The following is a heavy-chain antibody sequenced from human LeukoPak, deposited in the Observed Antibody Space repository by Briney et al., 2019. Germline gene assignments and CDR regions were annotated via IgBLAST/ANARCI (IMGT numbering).Heavy chain of an antibody. V-gene: IGHV3-23*01. D-gene: IGHD2-15*01. J-gene: IGHJ4*02. CDR1: GFTFSSYA. CDR2: ISGSGGST. Sequence: GGSLRLSCAASGFTFSSYAISWVRQAPGKGLEWVSAISGSGGSTYYADSVKVRFTISRDNSKNTLYLEMNSLRAEDTAVYFCAKERRSGGSCSDYWGQGTLVTVSS. CDR3: AKERRSGGSCSDY.